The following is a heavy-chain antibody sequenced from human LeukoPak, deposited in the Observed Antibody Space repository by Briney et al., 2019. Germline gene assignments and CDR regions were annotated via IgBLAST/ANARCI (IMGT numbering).Heavy chain of an antibody. CDR2: MYYSGAT. J-gene: IGHJ4*02. D-gene: IGHD6-19*01. CDR1: GGSISSSSYY. V-gene: IGHV4-39*07. Sequence: PSETLSLTCTVSGGSISSSSYYWGWLRQPPGKGLEWIGSMYYSGATYYHPSLKSRVTISVDTSKNQFSLKLSSVTAADTAVYYCARDRKQWLVPFDYWGQGALVIVSS. CDR3: ARDRKQWLVPFDY.